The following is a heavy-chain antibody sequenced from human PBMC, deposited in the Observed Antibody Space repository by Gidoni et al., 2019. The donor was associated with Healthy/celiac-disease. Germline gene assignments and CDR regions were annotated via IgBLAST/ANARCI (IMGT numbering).Heavy chain of an antibody. Sequence: QAQLVQSGAEVKKPGASVKVSCKASGYTFTIYAIHWVRQAPGQRLEWMGWINAGNGNTKYSQKFQGRVTITRDTSASTAYMELSSLRSEDTAVYYCARGFFYSGYAYYYYYYMDVWGKGTTVTVSS. J-gene: IGHJ6*03. D-gene: IGHD3-22*01. CDR3: ARGFFYSGYAYYYYYYMDV. V-gene: IGHV1-3*01. CDR1: GYTFTIYA. CDR2: INAGNGNT.